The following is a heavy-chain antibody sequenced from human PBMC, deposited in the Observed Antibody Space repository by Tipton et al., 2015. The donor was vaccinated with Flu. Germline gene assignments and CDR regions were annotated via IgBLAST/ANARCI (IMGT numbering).Heavy chain of an antibody. CDR1: GGSLSSCGYY. D-gene: IGHD3-22*01. V-gene: IGHV4-31*03. J-gene: IGHJ4*02. CDR2: IYYSGST. CDR3: ACAGHGYYDSSGSDY. Sequence: TLSLTCIVSGGSLSSCGYYWSWIRQHPGKGLEWIGYIYYSGSTYYNPSLKSRVTISVDTSKNQFSLKLTSVTAADTAVYYCACAGHGYYDSSGSDYCGQGTLVTVSS.